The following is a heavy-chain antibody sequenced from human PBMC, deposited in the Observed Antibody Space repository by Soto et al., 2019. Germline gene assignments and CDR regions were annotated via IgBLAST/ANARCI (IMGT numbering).Heavy chain of an antibody. D-gene: IGHD6-13*01. Sequence: GGSLRLSCEASGFSFSDYAMSWVRPAPGKGLEGVSVISESGGSTHYADSVRGRFTVSRDNTKNALSLRMNSLRDEHTAVYFCPKRSPYSSGGYSPMSDCWGQGA. CDR2: ISESGGST. J-gene: IGHJ4*02. CDR1: GFSFSDYA. CDR3: PKRSPYSSGGYSPMSDC. V-gene: IGHV3-23*01.